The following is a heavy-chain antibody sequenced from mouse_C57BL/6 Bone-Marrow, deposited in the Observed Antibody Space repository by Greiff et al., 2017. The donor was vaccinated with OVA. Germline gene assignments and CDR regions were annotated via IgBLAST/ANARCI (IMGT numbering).Heavy chain of an antibody. V-gene: IGHV1-26*01. D-gene: IGHD2-3*01. CDR2: INPNNGGT. Sequence: EVQLHQSGPELVKPGASVKISCKASGYTFTDYYMNWVKQRHGKSLEWIGDINPNNGGTSYHQKFKGPATLTVDKSSSTAYMELRSLTSEDSAVYYCAREGYYQAWFAYWGQGTLVTVSA. CDR3: AREGYYQAWFAY. CDR1: GYTFTDYY. J-gene: IGHJ3*01.